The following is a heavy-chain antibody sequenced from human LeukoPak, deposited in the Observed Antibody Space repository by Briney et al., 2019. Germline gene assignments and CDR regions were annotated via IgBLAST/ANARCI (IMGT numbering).Heavy chain of an antibody. D-gene: IGHD5-12*01. CDR1: GGSFSGCY. Sequence: KPSETLSLTCAVYGGSFSGCYWSWIHQPPGKGLEWIGEISHSGSTNYDPSLKSRVTISVDTSKNQFSLKLSSVTAADTAVYYCAAQYSGYVRLDYWGQGTLVTVSS. CDR2: ISHSGST. CDR3: AAQYSGYVRLDY. V-gene: IGHV4-34*01. J-gene: IGHJ4*02.